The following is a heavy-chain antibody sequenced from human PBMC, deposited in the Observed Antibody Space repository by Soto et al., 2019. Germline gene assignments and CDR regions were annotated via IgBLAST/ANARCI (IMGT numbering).Heavy chain of an antibody. Sequence: GPGPKPPSETLSLTCTVSGDSISNNNFYWGWIRQPPGKGLEWIGTIYYSGSTYYNPSLKSRVTISVDTSNNQLSLKLSSVTAADTAVYYCARHYGYYSHYMDVWTKGTTVTVSS. J-gene: IGHJ6*03. CDR2: IYYSGST. CDR1: GDSISNNNFY. V-gene: IGHV4-39*01. CDR3: ARHYGYYSHYMDV. D-gene: IGHD3-10*01.